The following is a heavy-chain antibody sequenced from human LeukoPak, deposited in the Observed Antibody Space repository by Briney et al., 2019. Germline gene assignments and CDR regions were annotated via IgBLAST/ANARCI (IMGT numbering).Heavy chain of an antibody. J-gene: IGHJ4*02. CDR2: VNTKSGNT. CDR3: ARVDGSPDY. D-gene: IGHD2-15*01. V-gene: IGHV1-8*03. Sequence: ASVKVSCKASGYTFTRYDINWVRQATGQGLEWLGWVNTKSGNTGSAQNFQGRVTNTRDTSINTAYMELSSLRSEDTAIYYCARVDGSPDYWGQGTLVTVSS. CDR1: GYTFTRYD.